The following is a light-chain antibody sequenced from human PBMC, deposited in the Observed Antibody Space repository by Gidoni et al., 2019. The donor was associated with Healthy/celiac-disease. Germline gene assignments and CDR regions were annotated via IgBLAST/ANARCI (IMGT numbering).Light chain of an antibody. CDR3: QQYGSSPMYT. J-gene: IGKJ2*01. CDR2: GAS. CDR1: QSVSSSY. V-gene: IGKV3-20*01. Sequence: IVFTQSPCTLSLSPGERATLSCSASQSVSSSYSAWYQQKPGQAPRLLIYGASSRATGIPDRFSGSGSGTDFTLTISRLEPEDFAVYYCQQYGSSPMYTFGQGPKLEIK.